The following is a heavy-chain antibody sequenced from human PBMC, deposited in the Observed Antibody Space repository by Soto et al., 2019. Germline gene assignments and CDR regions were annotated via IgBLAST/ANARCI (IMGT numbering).Heavy chain of an antibody. CDR1: GYTFTSYY. CDR2: INPSGGST. Sequence: GASVKVSCKASGYTFTSYYMHWVRQAPGQGLEWMGIINPSGGSTSYAQKFQGRVTMTRDTSTSTVYMELSSLRSEDTAVYYCARDHPYDFWSGYYPNYGMDAWGQGTTVTSP. V-gene: IGHV1-46*01. D-gene: IGHD3-3*01. CDR3: ARDHPYDFWSGYYPNYGMDA. J-gene: IGHJ6*02.